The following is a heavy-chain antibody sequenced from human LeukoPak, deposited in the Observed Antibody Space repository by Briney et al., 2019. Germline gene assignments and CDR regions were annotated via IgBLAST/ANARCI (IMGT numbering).Heavy chain of an antibody. CDR3: ATGSTHYDFWSGYYFDY. Sequence: ASVKVSCKASGYTFTGYYMHWVRQAPGQGPEWMGWINPNNGDTKYSQKFQGRVTMTRDMSITTAYMELSRLRSDDTAVYYCATGSTHYDFWSGYYFDYWGQGTLVTVSS. J-gene: IGHJ4*02. D-gene: IGHD3-3*01. CDR2: INPNNGDT. CDR1: GYTFTGYY. V-gene: IGHV1-2*02.